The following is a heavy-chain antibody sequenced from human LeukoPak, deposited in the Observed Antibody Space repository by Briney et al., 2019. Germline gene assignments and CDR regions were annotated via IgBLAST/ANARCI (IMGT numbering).Heavy chain of an antibody. CDR2: IIPIFGTA. V-gene: IGHV1-69*13. D-gene: IGHD4-23*01. CDR1: GGTFSSYA. J-gene: IGHJ4*02. Sequence: GASVKVSCKASGGTFSSYAISWVRQAPGQGLERMGGIIPIFGTANYAQKFQGRVTITADESTSTAYMELSSLRSEDTAVYYCARGPTTVVTLYYFDYWGQGTLVTVSS. CDR3: ARGPTTVVTLYYFDY.